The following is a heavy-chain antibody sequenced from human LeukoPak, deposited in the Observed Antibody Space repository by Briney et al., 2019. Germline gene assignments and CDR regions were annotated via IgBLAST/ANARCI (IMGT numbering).Heavy chain of an antibody. V-gene: IGHV1-18*01. CDR2: ISAYNGNT. Sequence: ASVKVSCKASGYTFTSYGISWVRQAPGQGLEWMGWISAYNGNTNYAQKLQGRVTMTTDTSTSTAYMELRSLRSDDTAVYYCAREYCSSTSCYAMWFDPWGQGTLVTVSS. CDR1: GYTFTSYG. CDR3: AREYCSSTSCYAMWFDP. D-gene: IGHD2-2*01. J-gene: IGHJ5*02.